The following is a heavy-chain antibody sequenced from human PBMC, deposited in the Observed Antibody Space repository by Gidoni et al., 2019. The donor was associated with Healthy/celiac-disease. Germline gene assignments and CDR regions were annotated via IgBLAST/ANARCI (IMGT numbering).Heavy chain of an antibody. CDR3: ARGIGELLWFGAYRGYYMDV. D-gene: IGHD3-10*01. CDR1: GGSISSYY. CDR2: IYYSGST. J-gene: IGHJ6*03. V-gene: IGHV4-59*01. Sequence: QVQLQESGPGLVKPSETLSLTCTVSGGSISSYYWSWIRQPPGKGLEWIGYIYYSGSTNYTPSLTSRVTISVDTSKNQFSLKLSSVTAADTAVYYCARGIGELLWFGAYRGYYMDVWGKGTTVTVSS.